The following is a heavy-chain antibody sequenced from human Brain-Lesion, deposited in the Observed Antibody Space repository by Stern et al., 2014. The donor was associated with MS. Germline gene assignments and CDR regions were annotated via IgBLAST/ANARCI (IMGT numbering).Heavy chain of an antibody. CDR3: ARGPYYFDGSGYHY. J-gene: IGHJ4*02. CDR2: IDHSGSA. CDR1: GGSFSGYY. Sequence: QVQLQQWGAGLLKPSETLSLTCAVSGGSFSGYYWTWIRQSPEKGLELIGQIDHSGSAQYNPSLKSRVTMSVDTSNPQFSLKLSSVTAADTAVYYCARGPYYFDGSGYHYWGQGTQVTVSS. D-gene: IGHD3-22*01. V-gene: IGHV4-34*01.